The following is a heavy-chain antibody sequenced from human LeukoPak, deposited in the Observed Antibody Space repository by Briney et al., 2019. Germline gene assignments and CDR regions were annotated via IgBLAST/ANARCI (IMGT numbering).Heavy chain of an antibody. CDR1: GFTFSSYS. V-gene: IGHV3-21*01. D-gene: IGHD6-13*01. CDR3: ARDRQQLVDY. J-gene: IGHJ4*02. Sequence: EGSLRLSCAASGFTFSSYSMNWVRQAPGKGLEWVSSISSSSYIYYADSVKGRFTISRDNAKNPLYLQMNSLRAEDTAVYYCARDRQQLVDYWGQGTLVTVSS. CDR2: ISSSSYI.